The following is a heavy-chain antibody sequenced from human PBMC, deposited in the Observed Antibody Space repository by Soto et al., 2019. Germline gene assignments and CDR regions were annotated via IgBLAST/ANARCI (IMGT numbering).Heavy chain of an antibody. D-gene: IGHD4-17*01. Sequence: GGSLRLSCAASGFTFSSYAMHWVRQAPGKGLEWVAVISYDGSNKYYADSVKGRFTISRDNSKNTLYLQMNSLRAEDTAVYYCARDGRDGGMDVWGQGTTVTVSS. CDR2: ISYDGSNK. V-gene: IGHV3-30-3*01. J-gene: IGHJ6*02. CDR1: GFTFSSYA. CDR3: ARDGRDGGMDV.